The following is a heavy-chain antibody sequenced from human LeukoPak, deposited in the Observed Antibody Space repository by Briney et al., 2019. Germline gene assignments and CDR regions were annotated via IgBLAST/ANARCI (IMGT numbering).Heavy chain of an antibody. J-gene: IGHJ3*02. CDR2: ISAYNGNT. CDR1: GYTFTSYG. Sequence: ASVKVSCKASGYTFTSYGISWVRQAPGQGLEWMGWISAYNGNTNYAQKLQGRVTMTTDTSTSTAYMELRSLRSDDTAVYYYARSLVPWGAFDIWGQGTMVTVSS. CDR3: ARSLVPWGAFDI. V-gene: IGHV1-18*01. D-gene: IGHD7-27*01.